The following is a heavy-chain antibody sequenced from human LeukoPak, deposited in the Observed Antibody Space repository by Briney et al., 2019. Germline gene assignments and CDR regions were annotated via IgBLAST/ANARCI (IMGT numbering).Heavy chain of an antibody. V-gene: IGHV3-30*04. J-gene: IGHJ6*03. CDR3: AREDYMDV. Sequence: GGSLRLSCAASGFTFSSYAMHWVRQAPGKGLAWVAVISYDGSNKYYADSVKGRFIISRDNSKNTLFLQMNSLRAEDTAVYYCAREDYMDVWGKGTTVTISS. CDR1: GFTFSSYA. CDR2: ISYDGSNK.